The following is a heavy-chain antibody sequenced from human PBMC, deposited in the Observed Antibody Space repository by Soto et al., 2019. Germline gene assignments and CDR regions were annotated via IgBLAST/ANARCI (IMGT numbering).Heavy chain of an antibody. J-gene: IGHJ4*02. Sequence: GGSLRLSCAASGFTFSSYGMHWVRQAPGKGLEWVAVISYDGSNKYYADSVKGRFTFSRDNSKNTLYLQMNSLRAEDTAVYYCAKHKYSSSPGPFDYWGQGTLVTVSS. CDR1: GFTFSSYG. CDR2: ISYDGSNK. V-gene: IGHV3-30*18. D-gene: IGHD6-6*01. CDR3: AKHKYSSSPGPFDY.